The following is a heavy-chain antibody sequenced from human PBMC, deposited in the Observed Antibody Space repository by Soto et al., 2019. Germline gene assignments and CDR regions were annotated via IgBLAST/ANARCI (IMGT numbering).Heavy chain of an antibody. CDR2: IYHSGST. J-gene: IGHJ3*02. V-gene: IGHV4-38-2*02. CDR3: ARDKVVVPAARPGAFDI. CDR1: GYSISSGYY. D-gene: IGHD2-2*01. Sequence: SETLSLTCAVSGYSISSGYYWGWIRQPPGKGLEWIGSIYHSGSTYYNPSLKSRVTISVDTSKNQFSLKLSSVTAADTAVYYCARDKVVVPAARPGAFDIRGKGTMVTVSS.